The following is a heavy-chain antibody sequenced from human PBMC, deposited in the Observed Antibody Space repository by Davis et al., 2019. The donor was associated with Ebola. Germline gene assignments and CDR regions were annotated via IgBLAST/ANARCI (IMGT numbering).Heavy chain of an antibody. J-gene: IGHJ5*02. CDR3: ARFCVTMVRGVIINSSWFDP. CDR1: GFTLSSYA. Sequence: GESLKISCAASGFTLSSYAIHWVRQAPGKGLEGVAVISYDGSNEYYADSVKGRFTISGDNSKRTLYLQMNSLGAEDTAVYYCARFCVTMVRGVIINSSWFDPWGQGTLVTVSS. D-gene: IGHD3-10*01. V-gene: IGHV3-30*03. CDR2: ISYDGSNE.